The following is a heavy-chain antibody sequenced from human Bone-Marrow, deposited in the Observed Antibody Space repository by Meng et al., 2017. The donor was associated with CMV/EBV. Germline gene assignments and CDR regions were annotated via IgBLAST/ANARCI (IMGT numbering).Heavy chain of an antibody. V-gene: IGHV1-18*01. Sequence: ASVKVFCKASGYTFTSYGINWVRQAPGQGLEWMGWISTYNGNTNYAQNLQGRVTMTTDTSTRIAYMELRNLRSDDTAVYYCARDPQFWSGSYSDYWGQGTLVTVSS. D-gene: IGHD3-3*01. CDR2: ISTYNGNT. CDR3: ARDPQFWSGSYSDY. CDR1: GYTFTSYG. J-gene: IGHJ4*02.